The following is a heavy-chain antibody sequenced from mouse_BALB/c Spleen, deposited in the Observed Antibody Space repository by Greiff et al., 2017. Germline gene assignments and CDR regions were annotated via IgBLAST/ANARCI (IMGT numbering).Heavy chain of an antibody. V-gene: IGHV5-17*02. Sequence: VQLVESGGGLVQPGGSRKLSCAASGFTFSSFGMHWVRQAPEKGLEWVAYISSGSSTIYYADTVKGRFTISRDNPKNTLFLQVTSLRSEDTAMYSGARIEGGGRLRRAFAYWGQGTLVTVSA. J-gene: IGHJ3*01. D-gene: IGHD2-4*01. CDR2: ISSGSSTI. CDR1: GFTFSSFG. CDR3: ARIEGGGRLRRAFAY.